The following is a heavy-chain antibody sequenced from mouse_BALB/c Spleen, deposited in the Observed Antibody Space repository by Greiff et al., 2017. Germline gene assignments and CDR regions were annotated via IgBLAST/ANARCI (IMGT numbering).Heavy chain of an antibody. Sequence: QVHVKQSGPELVKPGASVRISCKASGYTFTSYYIHWVKQRPGQGLEWIGWIYPGNVNTKYNEKFKGKATLTADKSSSTAYMQLSSLTSEDSAVYFCARGAWFAYWGQGTLVTVSA. V-gene: IGHV1S56*01. CDR3: ARGAWFAY. CDR1: GYTFTSYY. J-gene: IGHJ3*01. CDR2: IYPGNVNT.